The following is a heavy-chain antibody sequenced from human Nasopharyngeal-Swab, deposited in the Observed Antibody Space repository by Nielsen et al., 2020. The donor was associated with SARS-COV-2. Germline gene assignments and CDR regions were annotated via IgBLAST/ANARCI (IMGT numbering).Heavy chain of an antibody. Sequence: ALVKVSCKASGYTFTSYAMHWVRQAPGQRLEWMGWINAGNGNTKYSQKFQGRVTITRDTSASTAYMELSSLRSEDTAVYYCARGGYCSSTSCASYYYYMDVWGKGTTVTVSS. CDR1: GYTFTSYA. V-gene: IGHV1-3*01. CDR3: ARGGYCSSTSCASYYYYMDV. J-gene: IGHJ6*03. CDR2: INAGNGNT. D-gene: IGHD2-2*01.